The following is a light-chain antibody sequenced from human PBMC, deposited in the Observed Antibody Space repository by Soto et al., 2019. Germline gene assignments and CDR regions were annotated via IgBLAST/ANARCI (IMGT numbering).Light chain of an antibody. Sequence: QSVLTQPASVSGSPGQSITISCTGSSSDVGGYNYVSWYQQHPGKASKLMIYEVSNRPSGISNRFSGSKSGNTASLTLSGLQAEDEADYYCSSYTSSSTLVFGGGTQLTVL. CDR1: SSDVGGYNY. CDR3: SSYTSSSTLV. CDR2: EVS. V-gene: IGLV2-14*01. J-gene: IGLJ2*01.